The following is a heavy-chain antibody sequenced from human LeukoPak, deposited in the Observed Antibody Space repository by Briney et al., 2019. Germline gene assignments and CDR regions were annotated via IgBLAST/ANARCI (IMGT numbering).Heavy chain of an antibody. CDR2: ISISSTTI. J-gene: IGHJ4*02. CDR1: GFTFTDYY. D-gene: IGHD4-23*01. CDR3: AKDPPSYGGNSG. Sequence: GVSLRFSCAASGFTFTDYYMSWIRQAPGKGLEWVSYISISSTTIYYADSVKGRFTFSRDNSKNTLYLQMNSLRAEDTAVYYCAKDPPSYGGNSGWGQGTLVTVSS. V-gene: IGHV3-11*01.